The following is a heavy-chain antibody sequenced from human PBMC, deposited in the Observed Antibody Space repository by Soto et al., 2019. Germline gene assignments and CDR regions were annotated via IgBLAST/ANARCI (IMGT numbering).Heavy chain of an antibody. CDR3: ARDRHDYGDYVPFDY. CDR1: GYTFTSYY. Sequence: QVELVQTGAEVKKPGASVKVSCKASGYTFTSYYMHWVRQAPGQGLEWMGIINPSGGSTSYAQKFQGRVTMTRDTSTSTVYMELSSLRSEDTAVYYCARDRHDYGDYVPFDYWGQGTLVTVSS. J-gene: IGHJ4*02. CDR2: INPSGGST. D-gene: IGHD4-17*01. V-gene: IGHV1-46*03.